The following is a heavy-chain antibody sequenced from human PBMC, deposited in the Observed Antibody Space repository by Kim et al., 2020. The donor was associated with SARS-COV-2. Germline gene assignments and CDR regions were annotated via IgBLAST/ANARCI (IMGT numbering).Heavy chain of an antibody. V-gene: IGHV4-59*12. CDR2: IFHTGTT. Sequence: SETLSLTCSVSGVSITTFYWSWIRQPPGKGLEWIGHIFHTGTTNYNPSLNSRLTISLDTSKNQFSLRLSSVTAADTAVYYCARMDGRISDVLTGYSYYGMDVWGRGTTGTVSS. D-gene: IGHD3-9*01. CDR3: ARMDGRISDVLTGYSYYGMDV. CDR1: GVSITTFY. J-gene: IGHJ6*02.